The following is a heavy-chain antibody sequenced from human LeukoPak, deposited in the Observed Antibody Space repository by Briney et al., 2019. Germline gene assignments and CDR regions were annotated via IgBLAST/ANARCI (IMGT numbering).Heavy chain of an antibody. CDR2: IYSSGTT. V-gene: IGHV4-4*09. D-gene: IGHD3-10*01. Sequence: PETLSLTCTVSGGSISYYYWSWIRQPPGKGLEWIGYIYSSGTTNYNPSLKSRVTISVDTSKNQFSLKLNSVTAADTAVYYCARRVNRVFDYWGQGTLVTVSS. CDR3: ARRVNRVFDY. CDR1: GGSISYYY. J-gene: IGHJ4*02.